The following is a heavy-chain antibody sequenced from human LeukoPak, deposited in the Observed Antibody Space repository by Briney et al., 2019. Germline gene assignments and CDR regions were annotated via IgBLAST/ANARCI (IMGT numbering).Heavy chain of an antibody. D-gene: IGHD6-19*01. Sequence: PGGSLRLSCAASGFTFSSYEMNWVRQAPGKGLEWVAVVWYDGSNKYYADSVKGRFTISRDNSKNTLYLQMNSLRAEDTAVYYCARERQGIAEAGYFDYWGQGTLVTVSP. CDR2: VWYDGSNK. CDR1: GFTFSSYE. J-gene: IGHJ4*02. V-gene: IGHV3-33*08. CDR3: ARERQGIAEAGYFDY.